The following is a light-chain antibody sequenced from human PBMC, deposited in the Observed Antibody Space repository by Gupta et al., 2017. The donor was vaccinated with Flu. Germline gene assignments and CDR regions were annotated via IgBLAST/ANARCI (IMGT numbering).Light chain of an antibody. V-gene: IGLV2-11*01. J-gene: IGLJ1*01. Sequence: QSVTISCTGTSSDVGGYNYVSWYQQHPGKAPKLMIYDVSKRPSGVPDRFSGSKSGNTASLTISGLQAEDEADYYCCSYAGSYTVFGTRTKVT. CDR2: DVS. CDR3: CSYAGSYTV. CDR1: SSDVGGYNY.